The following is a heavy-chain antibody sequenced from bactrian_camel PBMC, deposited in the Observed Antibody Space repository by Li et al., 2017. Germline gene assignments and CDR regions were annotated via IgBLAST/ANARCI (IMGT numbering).Heavy chain of an antibody. CDR1: ESHNVDYC. J-gene: IGHJ4*01. CDR2: IDADGET. Sequence: HVQLVESGGGSAQAGGSLRLTCVLTESHNVDYCMGWYRQTTGKEREEVAVIDADGETTYADSVKGRFSISRDNDKGTIFLQMHNLQTEDTAVYYCAAGDIFVTSPRLIGQGTQVTVS. V-gene: IGHV3S55*01. D-gene: IGHD1*01.